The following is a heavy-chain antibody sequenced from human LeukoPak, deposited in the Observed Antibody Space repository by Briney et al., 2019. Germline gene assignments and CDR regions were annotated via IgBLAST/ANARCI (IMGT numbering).Heavy chain of an antibody. CDR2: IIPILGIA. CDR3: ARDEYSGYDFARFDY. J-gene: IGHJ4*02. CDR1: GGTFSSYA. D-gene: IGHD5-12*01. Sequence: GASVKVSCKVSGGTFSSYAISLVRQAPGQGLEWMGRIIPILGIANYAQKFQGRVTITADKSTSTAYMELSSLRSEDTAVYYCARDEYSGYDFARFDYWGQGTLVTVSS. V-gene: IGHV1-69*04.